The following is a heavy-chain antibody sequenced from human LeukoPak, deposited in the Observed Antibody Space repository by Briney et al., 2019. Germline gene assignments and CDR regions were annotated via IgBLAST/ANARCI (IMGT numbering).Heavy chain of an antibody. V-gene: IGHV1-69*05. CDR3: ARTVLTGGSPYYFDY. Sequence: ASVKVSCKASGGTFNSYAISWVRQAPGQGLEWMGGIIPIFGTANYAQKFQGRVTITTDESTSTAYMELSSLRSEDTAVYYCARTVLTGGSPYYFDYWGQGTLVTVSS. J-gene: IGHJ4*02. CDR1: GGTFNSYA. D-gene: IGHD7-27*01. CDR2: IIPIFGTA.